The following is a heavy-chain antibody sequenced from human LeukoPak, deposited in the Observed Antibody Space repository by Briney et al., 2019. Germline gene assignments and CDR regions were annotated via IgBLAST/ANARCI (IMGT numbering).Heavy chain of an antibody. J-gene: IGHJ5*02. CDR3: ARVSSGYYPSINWFDP. D-gene: IGHD3-22*01. Sequence: PSQTLSLTCTVSGGSISSGGYYWSWIRQHPGQGLEWIGYIYYSGSTYYNPYLKSRVTISVDTSKNQFSLKLSSVTAADTAVYYCARVSSGYYPSINWFDPWGQGTLVTVSS. CDR1: GGSISSGGYY. V-gene: IGHV4-31*03. CDR2: IYYSGST.